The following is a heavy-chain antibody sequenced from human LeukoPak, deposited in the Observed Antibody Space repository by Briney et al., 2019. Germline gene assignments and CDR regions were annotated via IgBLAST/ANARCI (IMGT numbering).Heavy chain of an antibody. CDR3: ASTYYYDSSGYYRYDY. J-gene: IGHJ4*02. V-gene: IGHV1-69*02. CDR1: GGTFSSYT. D-gene: IGHD3-22*01. CDR2: IIPILGIA. Sequence: SVEVSCKASGGTFSSYTISWVRQAPGQGLEWMGRIIPILGIANYAQKFQGRVTITADKSTSTAYMELSSLRSEDTAVYYCASTYYYDSSGYYRYDYWGQGTLVTVSS.